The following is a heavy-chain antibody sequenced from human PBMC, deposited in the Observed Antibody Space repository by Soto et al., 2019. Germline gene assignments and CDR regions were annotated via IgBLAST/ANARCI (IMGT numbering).Heavy chain of an antibody. CDR2: ISYDGTNK. J-gene: IGHJ6*02. CDR3: AKDLQSYGDYDYYRYGIDV. V-gene: IGHV3-30*18. Sequence: QVQLVESGGGEVQPGRSLTISCAASGFTFSTYGMHWVRQTTGKGLEWVAVISYDGTNKFYSDSVKGRFTISRDNFKNTLTLQMNSLRADDPAVYACAKDLQSYGDYDYYRYGIDVWGLGTRVTVSS. CDR1: GFTFSTYG. D-gene: IGHD4-17*01.